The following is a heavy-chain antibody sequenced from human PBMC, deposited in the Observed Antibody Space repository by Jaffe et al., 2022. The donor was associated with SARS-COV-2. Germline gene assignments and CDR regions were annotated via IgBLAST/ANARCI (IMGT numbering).Heavy chain of an antibody. Sequence: QLQLQESGPGLVKPSETLSLTCTVSGGSISSSSYYWGWIRQPPGKGLEWIGSIYYSGSTYYNPSLKSRVTISVDTSKNQFSLKLSSVTAADTAVYYCARLFYGDSVYYYYGMDVWGQGTTVTVSS. J-gene: IGHJ6*02. CDR1: GGSISSSSYY. V-gene: IGHV4-39*01. D-gene: IGHD4-17*01. CDR2: IYYSGST. CDR3: ARLFYGDSVYYYYGMDV.